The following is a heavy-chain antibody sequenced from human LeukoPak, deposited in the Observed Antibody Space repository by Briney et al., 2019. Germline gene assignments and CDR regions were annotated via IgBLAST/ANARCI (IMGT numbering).Heavy chain of an antibody. J-gene: IGHJ4*02. D-gene: IGHD6-13*01. CDR1: GFTFSSYA. V-gene: IGHV3-23*01. Sequence: GGSLRLSCSASGFTFSSYAMSWVRQAPGKGLEWVSAISGSGGSTYSADSVKGRFTISRDNSKNTLYLQMNRLRAEDTAVYYCAKDREGSWFRNYFDYWGQGTLVTVSS. CDR2: ISGSGGST. CDR3: AKDREGSWFRNYFDY.